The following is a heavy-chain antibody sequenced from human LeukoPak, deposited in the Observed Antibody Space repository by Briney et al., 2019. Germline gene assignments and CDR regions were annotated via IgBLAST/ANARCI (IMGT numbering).Heavy chain of an antibody. CDR1: GGSLSDYY. CDR3: ARLVAASY. V-gene: IGHV4-34*01. Sequence: SETLSLTCAVYGGSLSDYYWSWIRQSPGKGLEWIGEISHRGRTYYNLSLKSRVTISVDTSKNQFSLKPSSVTAAGTAVYYCARLVAASYWGQGTLVTVSS. CDR2: ISHRGRT. D-gene: IGHD2-15*01. J-gene: IGHJ4*02.